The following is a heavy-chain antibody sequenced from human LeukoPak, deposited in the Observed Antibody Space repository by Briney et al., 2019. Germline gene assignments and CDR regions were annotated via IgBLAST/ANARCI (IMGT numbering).Heavy chain of an antibody. J-gene: IGHJ6*04. Sequence: GRSLRLSCAASGFTFSSYGMHWVRQAPGKGLEWVAVISYDGSNKYCADSVKGRFTISRDNSKNTLYLQMNSLRAEDTAVYYCAKDRDMTTDYGMDVWGKGTTVTVSS. CDR2: ISYDGSNK. CDR3: AKDRDMTTDYGMDV. CDR1: GFTFSSYG. V-gene: IGHV3-30*18. D-gene: IGHD4-17*01.